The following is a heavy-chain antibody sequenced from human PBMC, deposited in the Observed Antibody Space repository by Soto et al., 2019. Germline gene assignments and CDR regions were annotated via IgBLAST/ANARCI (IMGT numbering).Heavy chain of an antibody. J-gene: IGHJ3*01. V-gene: IGHV3-23*01. Sequence: EDQLLESGGALVQAGGTLKLSCVASEISLRTYAITWVRQAPGKGLEWVSSITVDGATYYADSVKGRFSISKDISLNTVYLQMRSLSAEDMGRYYCAKYTHTSRYQNAFDSWGRGTAVTVSS. D-gene: IGHD3-9*01. CDR1: EISLRTYA. CDR2: ITVDGAT. CDR3: AKYTHTSRYQNAFDS.